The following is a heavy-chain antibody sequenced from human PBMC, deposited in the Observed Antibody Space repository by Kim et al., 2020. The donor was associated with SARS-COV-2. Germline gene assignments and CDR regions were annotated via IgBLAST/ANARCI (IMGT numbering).Heavy chain of an antibody. J-gene: IGHJ6*03. CDR3: ARGGGSRPRTGITGTRSNYYMDV. CDR2: INHSGST. V-gene: IGHV4-34*01. CDR1: GGSFSGYY. Sequence: SETLSLTCAVYGGSFSGYYWSWIRQPPGKGLEWIGEINHSGSTNYNPSLKSRVTISVDTSKNQFSLKLSSVTAADTAVYYCARGGGSRPRTGITGTRSNYYMDVWGKGTTVTVSS. D-gene: IGHD1-7*01.